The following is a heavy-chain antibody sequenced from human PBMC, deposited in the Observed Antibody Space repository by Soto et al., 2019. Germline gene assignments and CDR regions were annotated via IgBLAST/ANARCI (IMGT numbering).Heavy chain of an antibody. CDR1: GFTFSSYS. CDR2: ISSSSSYI. CDR3: ARDRRDRSISLG. D-gene: IGHD6-6*01. V-gene: IGHV3-21*01. Sequence: EVQLVESGGGLVKPGGSRRLSCAASGFTFSSYSMNWVRQAPGKGLEWVSSISSSSSYIYYADSVKGRFTISRDNAKNSLYLQMNSQIAVYTDVYYGARDRRDRSISLGWGQGTLATVSS. J-gene: IGHJ4*02.